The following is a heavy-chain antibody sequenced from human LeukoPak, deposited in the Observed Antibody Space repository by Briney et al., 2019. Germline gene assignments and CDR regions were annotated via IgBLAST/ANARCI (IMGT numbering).Heavy chain of an antibody. Sequence: SETLSLTCTVPGGSISSGDYYWSWIRQPPGKGLEWIGYIYYSGSTYYNPSLKSRVTISVDTSKNQFSLKLSSVTAADTAVYYCARDLGGFLDGMDVWGQGTTVTVSS. J-gene: IGHJ6*02. CDR3: ARDLGGFLDGMDV. CDR2: IYYSGST. D-gene: IGHD2/OR15-2a*01. CDR1: GGSISSGDYY. V-gene: IGHV4-30-4*01.